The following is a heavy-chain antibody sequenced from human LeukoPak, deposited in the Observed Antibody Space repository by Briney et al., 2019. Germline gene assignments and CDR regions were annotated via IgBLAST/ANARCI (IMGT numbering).Heavy chain of an antibody. CDR2: IRYNGSNK. D-gene: IGHD6-13*01. Sequence: GRSLRLSCAASGFIFSSCAMHWVRQAPGKGLEWVAFIRYNGSNKYYADSVEGRFTISRDNSKNTLYLQMNSLRTEDTARYYCRKERLPEGLAGRREYLLHWGQGTLLIVSS. V-gene: IGHV3-30*02. CDR1: GFIFSSCA. J-gene: IGHJ1*01. CDR3: RKERLPEGLAGRREYLLH.